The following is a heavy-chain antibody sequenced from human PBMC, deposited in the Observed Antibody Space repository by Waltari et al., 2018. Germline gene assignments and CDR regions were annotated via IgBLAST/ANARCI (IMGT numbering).Heavy chain of an antibody. D-gene: IGHD5-12*01. CDR2: VSYSGTT. Sequence: QLQLQESGPRLVRPSETLSLICRVSGFSITSNRHYLAWIRQSPGQGLEWIGTVSYSGTTYISPSLKSRVSVSRDTSKNQVSLILGSVTAADMAVYYCATYIGASVGTAAFDVWGQGTMVTVSS. CDR3: ATYIGASVGTAAFDV. CDR1: GFSITSNRHY. V-gene: IGHV4-39*01. J-gene: IGHJ3*01.